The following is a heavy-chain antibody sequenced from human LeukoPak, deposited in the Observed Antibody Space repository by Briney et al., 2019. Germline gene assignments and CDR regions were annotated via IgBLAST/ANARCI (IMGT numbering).Heavy chain of an antibody. CDR2: IHYNGGT. CDR1: GGSISSYY. CDR3: ARARIRGMYDAFDI. Sequence: SETLSLTCTVSGGSISSYYWSWIRQPPGKGLEWIGYIHYNGGTNYNPSLQSRVTTSVDTSKHQVSLRLSSVTAADTAVYYCARARIRGMYDAFDIWGQGTMVTVSS. J-gene: IGHJ3*02. V-gene: IGHV4-59*01. D-gene: IGHD3-10*01.